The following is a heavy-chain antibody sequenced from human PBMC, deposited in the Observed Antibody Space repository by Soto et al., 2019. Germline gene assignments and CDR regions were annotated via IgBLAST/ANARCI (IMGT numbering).Heavy chain of an antibody. CDR1: GYSFITYW. J-gene: IGHJ4*02. CDR2: IYPGDLDT. CDR3: ARLLGYCSSATCYTPY. Sequence: PGESLKISYKASGYSFITYWIGWVRQMPGKGLEWMGIIYPGDLDTRYSPSFQGQVTISADKSISTAYLQWSSLKASDTALYYCARLLGYCSSATCYTPYWGQGTLVTVSS. D-gene: IGHD2-2*02. V-gene: IGHV5-51*01.